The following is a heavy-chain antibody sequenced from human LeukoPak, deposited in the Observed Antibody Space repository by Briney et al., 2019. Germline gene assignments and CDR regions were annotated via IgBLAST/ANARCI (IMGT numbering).Heavy chain of an antibody. CDR1: GGSFSSYY. V-gene: IGHV4-59*08. Sequence: SETLPLTCTVSGGSFSSYYWNWMRQPPGKGLEWIGYIYYSGSTNYNPSLKSRVTISVDTSKNQFSLKLSSVTAADTAVYYCARLRKEQWLVPDFDYWGQGTLVTVSS. CDR2: IYYSGST. CDR3: ARLRKEQWLVPDFDY. J-gene: IGHJ4*02. D-gene: IGHD6-19*01.